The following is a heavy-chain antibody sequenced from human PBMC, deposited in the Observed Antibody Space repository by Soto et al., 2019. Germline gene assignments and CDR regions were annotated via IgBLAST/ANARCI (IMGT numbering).Heavy chain of an antibody. CDR2: IIPIFGTA. J-gene: IGHJ4*02. CDR1: GGTFSSYA. D-gene: IGHD3-22*01. V-gene: IGHV1-69*13. CDR3: ASTSTPEYYDSSGYQHLDD. Sequence: SVKVSCKASGGTFSSYAISWVRQAPGQGLEWMGGIIPIFGTANYAQKFQGRVTITADESTSTAYMELSSLRSEDTAVYYCASTSTPEYYDSSGYQHLDDWGQGTLVTVAS.